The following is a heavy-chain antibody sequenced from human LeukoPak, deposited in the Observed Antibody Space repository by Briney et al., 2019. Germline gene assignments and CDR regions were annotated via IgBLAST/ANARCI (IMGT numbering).Heavy chain of an antibody. CDR2: ISAYNGNT. CDR3: AREGGNYYGSGSYFY. V-gene: IGHV1-18*01. D-gene: IGHD3-10*01. Sequence: GASVKVSCKASGGTFSSYAISWVRQAPGQGLEWMGWISAYNGNTNYAQKLQGRVTMTTDTSTSTAYMELRSLRSDDTAVYYCAREGGNYYGSGSYFYWGQGTLVTVSS. CDR1: GGTFSSYA. J-gene: IGHJ4*02.